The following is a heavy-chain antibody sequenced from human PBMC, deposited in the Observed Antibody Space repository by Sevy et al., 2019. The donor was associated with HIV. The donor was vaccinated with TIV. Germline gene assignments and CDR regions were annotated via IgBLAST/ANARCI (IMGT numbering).Heavy chain of an antibody. V-gene: IGHV1-18*01. CDR1: GYTFTSYG. Sequence: ASVKVSCKASGYTFTSYGISWVRQAPGQGLEWMGWISAYNGNTNYAQMLQGRVTMTTDTSTSTAYMELRSLRSDDTAVYYCARDCPVYSEVYFDYWGQGTLVTVSS. CDR2: ISAYNGNT. CDR3: ARDCPVYSEVYFDY. D-gene: IGHD2-15*01. J-gene: IGHJ4*02.